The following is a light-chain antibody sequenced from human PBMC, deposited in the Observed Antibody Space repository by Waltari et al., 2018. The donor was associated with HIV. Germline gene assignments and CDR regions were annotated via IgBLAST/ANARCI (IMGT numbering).Light chain of an antibody. CDR3: AAWDDSLNVWV. J-gene: IGLJ3*02. Sequence: QSVLTQPPSASGTPGRMVTLSSSGVSSYIGRKTVDWSHPLPGTAPKLLIYSNHQRPSGIPDRFSGSKSGTSASLAISGLQSEDEADYYCAAWDDSLNVWVFGGGTKLTVL. V-gene: IGLV1-44*01. CDR2: SNH. CDR1: SSYIGRKT.